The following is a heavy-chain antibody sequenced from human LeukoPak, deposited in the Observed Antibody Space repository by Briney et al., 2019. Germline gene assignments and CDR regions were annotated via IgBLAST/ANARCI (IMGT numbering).Heavy chain of an antibody. J-gene: IGHJ6*02. CDR1: GYTFTSYA. V-gene: IGHV1-3*01. Sequence: ASVKVSCKASGYTFTSYAMHWVRQAPGQRLEWMGWINAGNGNTKYSQKFQGRVTITRDTSASTAYMELSSLRSEDTAVYYCAREPLDFWSGYYYYGMGVWGQGTTVTVSS. CDR3: AREPLDFWSGYYYYGMGV. D-gene: IGHD3-3*01. CDR2: INAGNGNT.